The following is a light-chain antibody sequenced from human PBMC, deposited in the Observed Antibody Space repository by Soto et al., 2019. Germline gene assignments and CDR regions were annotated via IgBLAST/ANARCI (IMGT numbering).Light chain of an antibody. CDR1: QSVSNY. J-gene: IGKJ5*01. V-gene: IGKV3-11*01. CDR3: QQRSNWPPFT. CDR2: DAS. Sequence: DIVMTQSPSTLSVSPGERATLSCRASQSVSNYLAWYQQKPGQAPRLLIYDASNRATDIPARFSGSGSGTDFTLTISSLEPEDFAVYYCQQRSNWPPFTFGQGTRLEIK.